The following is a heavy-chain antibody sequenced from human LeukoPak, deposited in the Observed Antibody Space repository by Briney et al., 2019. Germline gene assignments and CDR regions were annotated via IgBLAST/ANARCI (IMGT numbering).Heavy chain of an antibody. CDR2: ISGSGGST. D-gene: IGHD2-15*01. Sequence: GGSLRLSCAASGFTFSSYAMSWVRQAPGKGLEWVSAISGSGGSTYYADSVKGRFTISRDNSKNTLYLQMNSLRAEDTAVYYCGNGGEYCSGGSCYHWGGMDYYYGMDVWGQGTTVTVSS. CDR1: GFTFSSYA. V-gene: IGHV3-23*01. J-gene: IGHJ6*02. CDR3: GNGGEYCSGGSCYHWGGMDYYYGMDV.